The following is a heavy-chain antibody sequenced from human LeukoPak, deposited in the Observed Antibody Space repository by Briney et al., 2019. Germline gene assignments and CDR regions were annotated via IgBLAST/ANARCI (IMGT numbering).Heavy chain of an antibody. V-gene: IGHV4-59*01. CDR3: ARAGGYSGYGIGY. Sequence: SETLSLTCSVSGGSISGYQWSWIRQPPGKGLEWIGYIYYSGSTNYNPSLKSRVTISVDTSKNQFSLKLSSVTAADTAVFYCARAGGYSGYGIGYWGQGTLVTVSS. CDR1: GGSISGYQ. CDR2: IYYSGST. J-gene: IGHJ4*02. D-gene: IGHD5-12*01.